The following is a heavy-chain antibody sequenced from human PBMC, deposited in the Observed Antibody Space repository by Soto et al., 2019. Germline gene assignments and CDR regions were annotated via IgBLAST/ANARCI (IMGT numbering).Heavy chain of an antibody. Sequence: GGSLRLSCAASGCNFSSYAMHWVRQAPGKGLEWVAVISYDGNNKYYADSVKGRFSLFRDNSKNTLYLQMNSLRGEDTAVYYCATEELSRYDSWGQGTLVTVSS. J-gene: IGHJ4*02. CDR1: GCNFSSYA. V-gene: IGHV3-30-3*01. D-gene: IGHD2-2*01. CDR3: ATEELSRYDS. CDR2: ISYDGNNK.